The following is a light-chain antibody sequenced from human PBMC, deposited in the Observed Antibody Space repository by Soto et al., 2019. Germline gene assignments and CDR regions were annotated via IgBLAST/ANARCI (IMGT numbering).Light chain of an antibody. V-gene: IGLV2-23*01. CDR2: EAN. Sequence: QSVLTQPASVSGSPGQSITISCTGISSDVGSYNLVSWYQQHPGKAPKLMIYEANKRPSGVSDRFSGSKSGNTASLTISGLQSEDEADYYCCSYSSRVTNYVFGTGTKLTVL. J-gene: IGLJ1*01. CDR3: CSYSSRVTNYV. CDR1: SSDVGSYNL.